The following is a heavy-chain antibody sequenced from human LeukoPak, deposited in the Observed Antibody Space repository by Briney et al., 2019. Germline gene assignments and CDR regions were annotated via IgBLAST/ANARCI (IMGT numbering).Heavy chain of an antibody. V-gene: IGHV3-21*01. D-gene: IGHD1-26*01. J-gene: IGHJ4*02. CDR1: GFTFSSYT. CDR3: TRDLRFSGSSDY. Sequence: PGGSLRLSCAASGFTFSSYTMNWVRQAPGKGLEWVSSITDSSSYIYYADSLKGRFTISRDNAKKSLYLQMNSLRAEDTAVYYCTRDLRFSGSSDYWGRGTLVTVSS. CDR2: ITDSSSYI.